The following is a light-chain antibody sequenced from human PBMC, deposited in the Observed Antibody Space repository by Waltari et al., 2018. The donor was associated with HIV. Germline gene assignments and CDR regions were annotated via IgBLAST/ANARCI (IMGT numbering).Light chain of an antibody. CDR2: GAS. CDR1: QSVSSN. CDR3: QQYNKWPPWT. J-gene: IGKJ1*01. Sequence: EIVMTQSPATLSVSPGERATLSCRASQSVSSNLAWYQHKPGQAPRLLIYGASTRATGIPARFSGSGSGTEFTLTISSLQSEDFAIYYCQQYNKWPPWTFGQGTKVEMK. V-gene: IGKV3-15*01.